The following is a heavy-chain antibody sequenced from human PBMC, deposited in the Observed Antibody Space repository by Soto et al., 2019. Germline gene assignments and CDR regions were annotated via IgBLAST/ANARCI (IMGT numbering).Heavy chain of an antibody. Sequence: QVQLVQSGAEVKKPGSSVKVSCKASGGTFSSYAISWVRQAPGQGLEWMGGIIPIFGTANYAQKFQGRVTITADASTSTAYMELSSLRSEDTAVYYCAREGISVAGTGEYYYYYGMDVWGQGTTVTVSS. CDR1: GGTFSSYA. J-gene: IGHJ6*02. V-gene: IGHV1-69*01. CDR3: AREGISVAGTGEYYYYYGMDV. CDR2: IIPIFGTA. D-gene: IGHD6-19*01.